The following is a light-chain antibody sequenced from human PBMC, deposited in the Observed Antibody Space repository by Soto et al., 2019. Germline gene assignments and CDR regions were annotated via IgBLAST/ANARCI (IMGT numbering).Light chain of an antibody. CDR1: QSVSSN. CDR2: GAS. Sequence: EIVMTQPPATLSVSPGERATLSCRASQSVSSNLAWYQQKPGQAPRLLIYGASTRATGTPARFSGSGSGTEFTLTISSLQSEDFAVYYCQQYNNWPPLTFGGGTKVDIK. V-gene: IGKV3-15*01. CDR3: QQYNNWPPLT. J-gene: IGKJ4*01.